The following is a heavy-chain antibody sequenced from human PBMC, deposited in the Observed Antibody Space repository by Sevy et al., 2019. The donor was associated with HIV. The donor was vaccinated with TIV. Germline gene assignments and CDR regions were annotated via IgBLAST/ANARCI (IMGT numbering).Heavy chain of an antibody. CDR2: ISGSGGST. CDR3: AKEYYYDSSGSVGAFDI. CDR1: RFTFSSYA. D-gene: IGHD3-22*01. J-gene: IGHJ3*02. Sequence: GGSLRLSCAASRFTFSSYAMSWVRQAPGKGLEWVSAISGSGGSTYYADSVKGRFTISRDNSKNTLYLQMNSLRAEDTAVYYCAKEYYYDSSGSVGAFDIWGHGTMVTVSS. V-gene: IGHV3-23*01.